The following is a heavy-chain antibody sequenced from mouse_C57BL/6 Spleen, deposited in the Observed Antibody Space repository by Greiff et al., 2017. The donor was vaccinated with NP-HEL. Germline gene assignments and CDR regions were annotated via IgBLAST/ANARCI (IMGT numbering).Heavy chain of an antibody. Sequence: DVHLVESGPGLVKPSQSLSLTCSVTGYSITSGYYWNWIRQFPGNKLEWMGYISYDGSNNYNPYLKNRISITRDTSKNQFFLKLNSVTTEDTATYYCARDHYGSSPSYWYFDVWGTGTTVTVSS. V-gene: IGHV3-6*01. D-gene: IGHD1-1*01. CDR1: GYSITSGYY. CDR2: ISYDGSN. J-gene: IGHJ1*03. CDR3: ARDHYGSSPSYWYFDV.